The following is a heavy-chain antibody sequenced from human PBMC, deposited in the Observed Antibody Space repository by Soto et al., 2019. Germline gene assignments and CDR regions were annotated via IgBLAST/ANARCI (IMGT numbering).Heavy chain of an antibody. CDR3: TRGDTAMDPPGA. J-gene: IGHJ5*02. D-gene: IGHD5-18*01. CDR1: GCSSRQSSYF. V-gene: IGHV4-39*01. CDR2: VYYSGTP. Sequence: PSDTLSLTFAVSGCSSRQSSYFWGWILQPPGKGLEWIASVYYSGTPYYNPSLKSRVTISIDTSKTQISLKLKSLTAADTAVYYCTRGDTAMDPPGAWGQGILVTVSS.